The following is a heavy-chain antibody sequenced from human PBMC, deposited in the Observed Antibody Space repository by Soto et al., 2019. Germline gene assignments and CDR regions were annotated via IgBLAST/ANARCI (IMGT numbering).Heavy chain of an antibody. J-gene: IGHJ4*02. CDR1: GGTFSSYT. CDR2: IIPILGIA. V-gene: IGHV1-69*08. CDR3: ARENPTVTTGHFDY. Sequence: QVQLVQSGAEVKKPGSSVKVSCKASGGTFSSYTISWVRQAPGQGLEWMGRIIPILGIANYAQKFQGRVTXXAXKSXSTAYMELSSLRSEDTAVYYCARENPTVTTGHFDYWGQGTLVTVSS. D-gene: IGHD4-17*01.